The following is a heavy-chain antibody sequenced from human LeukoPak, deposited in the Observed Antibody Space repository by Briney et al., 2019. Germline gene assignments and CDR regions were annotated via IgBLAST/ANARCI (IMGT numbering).Heavy chain of an antibody. CDR1: AGSISRVGYC. J-gene: IGHJ4*02. CDR3: ARETAADGYNYFDY. D-gene: IGHD5-24*01. Sequence: PSQTLSLTCTVSAGSISRVGYCWSWIRQHPGNGLEWIGYIYYSGSTYYNPSLKSRVTISVDTSKNQFSLKLSSVTAADTAVYYCARETAADGYNYFDYWGQGTLVTVYS. V-gene: IGHV4-31*03. CDR2: IYYSGST.